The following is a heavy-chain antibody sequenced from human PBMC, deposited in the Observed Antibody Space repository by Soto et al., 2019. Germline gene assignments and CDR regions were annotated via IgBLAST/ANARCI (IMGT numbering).Heavy chain of an antibody. J-gene: IGHJ5*02. V-gene: IGHV1-2*02. D-gene: IGHD6-6*01. CDR2: INPNSGGT. CDR1: GYTFTGYY. CDR3: ARGPTRIAALRGWFDP. Sequence: QVQLVQSGAEVKKPGASVKVSCKASGYTFTGYYMHWVRQAPGQGLEWMGWINPNSGGTNYAQKFQGRVTMTRDTSISTAYMELSRLRSDDTAVYYCARGPTRIAALRGWFDPWGQGTLVTVSS.